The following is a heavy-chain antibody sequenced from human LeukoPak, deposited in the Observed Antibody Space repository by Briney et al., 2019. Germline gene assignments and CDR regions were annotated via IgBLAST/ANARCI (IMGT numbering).Heavy chain of an antibody. Sequence: GSLRLSCAASGFTFSSYAMSWVRQAPGKGLEWVSAISGSGGSAYYADSVKGRFTISRDNSKNTLYLQMNSLRAEDTAVYYCAKHPQLRYFDWFPTFFDWGQGTLVTVSS. CDR3: AKHPQLRYFDWFPTFFD. CDR2: ISGSGGSA. D-gene: IGHD3-9*01. J-gene: IGHJ4*02. V-gene: IGHV3-23*01. CDR1: GFTFSSYA.